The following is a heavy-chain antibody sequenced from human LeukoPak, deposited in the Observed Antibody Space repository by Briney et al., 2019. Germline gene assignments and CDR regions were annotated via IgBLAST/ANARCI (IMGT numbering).Heavy chain of an antibody. CDR3: ARVVKGGYDY. CDR1: GSTFSSYN. D-gene: IGHD5-12*01. J-gene: IGHJ4*02. V-gene: IGHV3-21*01. CDR2: ISTGSNYI. Sequence: PGGPLRLSCAASGSTFSSYNINWVRQPPGKGLEWLSSISTGSNYIYYADSVRGRFTISRDNAINTLYLQMNSLTPDDTALYYCARVVKGGYDYWGQGTRVTAPS.